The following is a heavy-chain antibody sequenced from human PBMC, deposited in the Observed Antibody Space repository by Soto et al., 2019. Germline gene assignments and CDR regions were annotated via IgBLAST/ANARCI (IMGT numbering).Heavy chain of an antibody. CDR3: ASRVNYYYGMDV. V-gene: IGHV3-53*02. CDR1: GFTVSSNY. J-gene: IGHJ6*02. CDR2: IYSGGST. Sequence: EVQLVETGGGLIQPGGSLRLSCAASGFTVSSNYMSWVRQAPGKGLEWVSVIYSGGSTYYADSVKGRFTISRDNSKNTLYLQMNSLRAEDTALYYCASRVNYYYGMDVWGQGTTVTVSS. D-gene: IGHD3-10*01.